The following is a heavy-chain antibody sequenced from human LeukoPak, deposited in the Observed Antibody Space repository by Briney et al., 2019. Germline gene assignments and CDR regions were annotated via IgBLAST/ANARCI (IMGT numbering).Heavy chain of an antibody. D-gene: IGHD3-10*01. CDR2: IYYSGST. CDR3: ARDKEGSGRYFVPLDY. V-gene: IGHV4-59*01. Sequence: SEALSLTCTVSGGSISSYNWSWMRQPPGEGLDWIGDIYYSGSTNCNPSLKSRVTIAVDTSKNQFSLRLSSVTAEDTAVYHCARDKEGSGRYFVPLDYWGKGTLATVSS. J-gene: IGHJ4*02. CDR1: GGSISSYN.